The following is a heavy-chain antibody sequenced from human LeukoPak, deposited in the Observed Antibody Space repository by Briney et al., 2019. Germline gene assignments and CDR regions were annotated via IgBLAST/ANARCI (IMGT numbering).Heavy chain of an antibody. V-gene: IGHV7-4-1*04. Sequence: ASVNVSCKSSGYIFNNYAINWVRQAPGQGLEWMGWINTNTGNPTYARGFTGRFVFSSDTSVRMAYLQISSLKAEDTAVYYCARSNNDGDYLGVGFDYWGQGTLVTVSS. CDR3: ARSNNDGDYLGVGFDY. J-gene: IGHJ4*02. CDR2: INTNTGNP. CDR1: GYIFNNYA. D-gene: IGHD3-16*01.